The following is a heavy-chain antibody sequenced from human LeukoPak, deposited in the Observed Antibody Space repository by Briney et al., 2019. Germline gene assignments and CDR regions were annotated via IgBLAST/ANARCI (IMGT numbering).Heavy chain of an antibody. J-gene: IGHJ5*02. D-gene: IGHD2-2*02. Sequence: GGSLRLSCAASGFALSGYWMHWVRQAPGKGLVWVSDINSDGSTTRYADSVQGRFTISRDNAKNTLYLQMNSLRADDTAVYYCATRDYTSSKSWGQGTLVTVAS. V-gene: IGHV3-74*01. CDR3: ATRDYTSSKS. CDR2: INSDGSTT. CDR1: GFALSGYW.